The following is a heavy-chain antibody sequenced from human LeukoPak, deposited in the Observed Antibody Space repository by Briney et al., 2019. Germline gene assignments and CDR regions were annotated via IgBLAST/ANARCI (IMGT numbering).Heavy chain of an antibody. Sequence: PSETLSLTRTVSGGSISGYYWNWIRQPPGKGLEWLGYIYPSGNSDYNPSLKSRVSMSVDTSKKQISLRLSSVTAADTAVYYCMRRTRIAAGVYNIDFWGQGTLVTVSS. CDR1: GGSISGYY. J-gene: IGHJ4*02. D-gene: IGHD6-25*01. V-gene: IGHV4-4*09. CDR2: IYPSGNS. CDR3: MRRTRIAAGVYNIDF.